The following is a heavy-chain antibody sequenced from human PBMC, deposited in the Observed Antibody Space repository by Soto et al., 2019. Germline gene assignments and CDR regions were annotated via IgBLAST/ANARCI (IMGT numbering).Heavy chain of an antibody. V-gene: IGHV3-7*01. CDR2: IDPEGSGK. Sequence: EAQLVQSGGGLVQPGGSLRLSCEASAFSLRSFWMNWVRQSLRKGLEWVSNIDPEGSGKAYVDSVKGRFTVSRDNTQNSVYLQMDSLRAEDTAVYYCAGWGPNVCYWGQGSLVTVSS. CDR3: AGWGPNVCY. CDR1: AFSLRSFW. J-gene: IGHJ4*02. D-gene: IGHD3-16*01.